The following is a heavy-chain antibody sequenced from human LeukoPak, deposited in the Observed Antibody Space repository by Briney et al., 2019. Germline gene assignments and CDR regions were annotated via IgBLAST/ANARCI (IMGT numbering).Heavy chain of an antibody. V-gene: IGHV4-38-2*02. Sequence: SETLSLTCTVSGYSISSGYYWGWIRQPPGRGLEWIGSIYHSGSTYYNPSLKSRLTISVDTSKNQFSLRLSSVTAADTAVYYCARGKSRGSHIDYWGQGTLVTVSS. D-gene: IGHD1-26*01. CDR3: ARGKSRGSHIDY. CDR1: GYSISSGYY. CDR2: IYHSGST. J-gene: IGHJ4*02.